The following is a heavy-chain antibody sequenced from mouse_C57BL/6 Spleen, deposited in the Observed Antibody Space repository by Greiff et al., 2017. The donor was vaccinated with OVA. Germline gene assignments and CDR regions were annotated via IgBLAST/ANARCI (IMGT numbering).Heavy chain of an antibody. D-gene: IGHD3-2*02. CDR3: ARWGAQATRAYAMDY. CDR2: INPNNGGT. V-gene: IGHV1-22*01. J-gene: IGHJ4*01. Sequence: VQLQQSGPELVKPGASVKMSCKASGYTFTDYTMHWVKQSHGKSLEWIGYINPNNGGTSYHQKFQGKATLTVNKSSSTAYMELRSLTSEDSAVYYCARWGAQATRAYAMDYWGQGTSVTVSS. CDR1: GYTFTDYT.